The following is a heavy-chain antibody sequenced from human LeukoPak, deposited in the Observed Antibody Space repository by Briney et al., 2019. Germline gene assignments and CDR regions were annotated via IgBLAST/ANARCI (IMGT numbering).Heavy chain of an antibody. J-gene: IGHJ4*02. D-gene: IGHD2-2*01. Sequence: ASVKVSCKVSGYPLTELSMHWVRQAPGKGLEWMADFDPEDGGAVYAHKFQGRVTLTEDTSTDTAYMELSSLRSDDTAVYYCAVAPTRSTSSDFWGQGTLVTVSS. CDR1: GYPLTELS. V-gene: IGHV1-24*01. CDR2: FDPEDGGA. CDR3: AVAPTRSTSSDF.